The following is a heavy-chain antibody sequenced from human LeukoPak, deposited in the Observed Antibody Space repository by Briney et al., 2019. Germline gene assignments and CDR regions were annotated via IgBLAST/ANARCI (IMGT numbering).Heavy chain of an antibody. CDR3: ARFDSGTTIGLDY. V-gene: IGHV3-21*01. J-gene: IGHJ4*02. CDR1: GFTFSSYS. CDR2: ISSSSSYI. Sequence: GGPLRLSCAASGFTFSSYSMNWVRQAPGKGLEWVSSISSSSSYIYYADSVKGRFTISRDNAKNSLYLQMNSLRAEDTAVYYCARFDSGTTIGLDYWGQGTLVTVSS. D-gene: IGHD5-12*01.